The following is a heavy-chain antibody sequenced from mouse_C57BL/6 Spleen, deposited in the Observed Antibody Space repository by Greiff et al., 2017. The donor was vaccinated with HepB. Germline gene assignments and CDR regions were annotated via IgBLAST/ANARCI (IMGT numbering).Heavy chain of an antibody. D-gene: IGHD1-1*01. CDR3: VRDRFTTVGLAY. CDR2: IRSNSSNYAT. V-gene: IGHV10-3*01. Sequence: GGGLVQPKGSLKLSCDASGFPFITYAMHWVRQAPGEGVEWVARIRSNSSNYATYYADSVKDRFTLSRDDSQSMLYLQMNNLKTEETAMYYCVRDRFTTVGLAYWGQGTLVTVSA. J-gene: IGHJ3*01. CDR1: GFPFITYA.